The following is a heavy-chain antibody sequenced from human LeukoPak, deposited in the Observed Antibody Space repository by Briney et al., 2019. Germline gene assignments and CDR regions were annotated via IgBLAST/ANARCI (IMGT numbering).Heavy chain of an antibody. CDR1: GGSISSNNW. Sequence: PSGTLSLTCAVSGGSISSNNWWSWVRQPPGKGLEWIGEINHSGSTNYNPSLKSRVTISVDTSKNQFSLKLSSVTAADTAVYYCARGRIVGATSPLVYWGQGTLVTVSS. CDR2: INHSGST. J-gene: IGHJ4*02. CDR3: ARGRIVGATSPLVY. D-gene: IGHD1-26*01. V-gene: IGHV4-4*02.